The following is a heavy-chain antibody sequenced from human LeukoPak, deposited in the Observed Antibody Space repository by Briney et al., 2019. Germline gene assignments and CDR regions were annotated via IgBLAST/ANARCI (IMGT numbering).Heavy chain of an antibody. D-gene: IGHD2-2*01. CDR1: GGSISSSSYY. CDR3: ARLGPTMTHFDY. V-gene: IGHV4-39*01. CDR2: IYYSGST. J-gene: IGHJ4*02. Sequence: SETLSLTCTVSGGSISSSSYYWGWIRQPPGKGLEWFGSIYYSGSTYYNPSLKSRVTISVDTSKNQFSLKLSSVTAADTAVYYCARLGPTMTHFDYWGQGTLVTVSS.